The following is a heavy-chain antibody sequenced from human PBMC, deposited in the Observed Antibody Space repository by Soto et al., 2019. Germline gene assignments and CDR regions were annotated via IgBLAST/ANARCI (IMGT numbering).Heavy chain of an antibody. V-gene: IGHV3-11*01. CDR3: ARRGGSDPFDY. CDR1: GFRFSDYY. Sequence: QVQLVESGGGLVELGGSLRLSCAASGFRFSDYYVSWVRQPPGKGLEWLSSISGGGFIYYSDSVRGRFTVSRDNAKMSLFLQLTSLRAEDTAVYYCARRGGSDPFDYWGQGALVSVSS. CDR2: ISGGGFI. J-gene: IGHJ4*02. D-gene: IGHD6-19*01.